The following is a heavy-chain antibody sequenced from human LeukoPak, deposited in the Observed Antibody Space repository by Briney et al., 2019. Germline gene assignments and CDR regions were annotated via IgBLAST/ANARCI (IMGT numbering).Heavy chain of an antibody. CDR1: GFTFSSYS. Sequence: GGSLRLSCAASGFTFSSYSMNWVRQAPGKGLEWVSSISSSSSYIYYADSVKGRFTISRDNAKNSLYLQMNSLRAEDTAVYYCARGPPLAAADPPFQHWGQGTLVTVSS. D-gene: IGHD6-13*01. V-gene: IGHV3-21*01. CDR2: ISSSSSYI. J-gene: IGHJ1*01. CDR3: ARGPPLAAADPPFQH.